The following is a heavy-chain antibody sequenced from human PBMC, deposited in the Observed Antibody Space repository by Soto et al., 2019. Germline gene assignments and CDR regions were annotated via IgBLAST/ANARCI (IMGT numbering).Heavy chain of an antibody. V-gene: IGHV3-9*01. CDR1: GFTFDDYA. CDR3: AKDARVASALRWDDAFDI. Sequence: PGGSLRLSCAASGFTFDDYAMHRVRQAPGKGLEWVSGISWNSGSIGYADSVKGRFTISRDNAKNSLYLQMNSLRAEDTALYYCAKDARVASALRWDDAFDIWGQGTMVTVSS. J-gene: IGHJ3*02. CDR2: ISWNSGSI. D-gene: IGHD4-17*01.